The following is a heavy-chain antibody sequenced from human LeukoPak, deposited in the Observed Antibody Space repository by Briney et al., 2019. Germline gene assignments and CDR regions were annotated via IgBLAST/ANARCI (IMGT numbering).Heavy chain of an antibody. V-gene: IGHV1-69*10. CDR1: GGTFSSYT. CDR3: ASRQGFDY. CDR2: IIPILGIA. J-gene: IGHJ4*02. Sequence: ASVKVSRKASGGTFSSYTINWVRQAPGQGLEWMGGIIPILGIANYAQKFQGRVTITADKSTSTAYMELSSLRSEDTAVYYCASRQGFDYWGQGTLVTVSS.